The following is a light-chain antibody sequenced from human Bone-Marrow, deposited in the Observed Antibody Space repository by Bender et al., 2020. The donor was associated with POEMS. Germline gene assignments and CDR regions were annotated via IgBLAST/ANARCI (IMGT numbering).Light chain of an antibody. CDR1: SSDIGGYNY. J-gene: IGLJ3*02. CDR3: CSYAGDWV. CDR2: EGT. Sequence: QSALTQPASVSGSPGQSITISCTGTSSDIGGYNYVSWYQQHPGKAPKLMIYEGTKRPSGVSNRFSNSKSGNTASLTISGLQAEDEADYYCCSYAGDWVFGGGTKLTVL. V-gene: IGLV2-23*01.